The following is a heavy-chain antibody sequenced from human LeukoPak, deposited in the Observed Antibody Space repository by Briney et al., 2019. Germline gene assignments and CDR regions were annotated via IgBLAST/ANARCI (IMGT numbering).Heavy chain of an antibody. CDR3: ARGSEMATREFDY. CDR1: GGSFSVYY. CDR2: INHSGST. J-gene: IGHJ4*02. V-gene: IGHV4-34*01. Sequence: SETLSLTCAVYGGSFSVYYWSWIRQPPGKGLEWIGEINHSGSTNYNPSLKSRVTISVDTSKNQFSLKLSSVTAADTAVYYCARGSEMATREFDYWGQGTLVTVSS. D-gene: IGHD5-24*01.